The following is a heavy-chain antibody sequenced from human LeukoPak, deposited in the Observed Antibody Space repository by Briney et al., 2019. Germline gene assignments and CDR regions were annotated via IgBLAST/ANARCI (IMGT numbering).Heavy chain of an antibody. Sequence: GGSLRLSCAASGFTFSSYSMNWVRQAPGKGLEWVSSISSSGSTIYYADSVKGRFTISRDNAKNSLYLQMNSLRAEDTAVYYCASNSPTGDHDYWGQGTLVTVSS. CDR1: GFTFSSYS. J-gene: IGHJ4*02. CDR3: ASNSPTGDHDY. CDR2: ISSSGSTI. V-gene: IGHV3-48*04. D-gene: IGHD4-17*01.